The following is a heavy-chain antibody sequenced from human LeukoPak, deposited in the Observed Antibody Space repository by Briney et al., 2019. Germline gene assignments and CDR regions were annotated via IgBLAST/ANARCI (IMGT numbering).Heavy chain of an antibody. Sequence: PGGSLRLSCAASGLTFSSYWMSWVRQAPGKGLEWVANIKQDGSEKYYVDSVKGRFTISRDNAKNSLYLQMNSLRAEDTAVYYCARDRLYCSGGSCYSMSILYYYYGMDVWGQGTTVTVSS. CDR1: GLTFSSYW. D-gene: IGHD2-15*01. V-gene: IGHV3-7*01. CDR3: ARDRLYCSGGSCYSMSILYYYYGMDV. CDR2: IKQDGSEK. J-gene: IGHJ6*02.